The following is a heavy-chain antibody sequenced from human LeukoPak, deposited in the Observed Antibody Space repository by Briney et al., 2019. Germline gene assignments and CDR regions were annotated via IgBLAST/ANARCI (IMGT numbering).Heavy chain of an antibody. CDR1: GFTFSSSW. D-gene: IGHD3-22*01. CDR2: IKSKTDGGTT. CDR3: TTDRNYYDRGARFVFDY. V-gene: IGHV3-15*01. Sequence: PGGSLRLSCAASGFTFSSSWMSWVRQAPGKGLEWVGRIKSKTDGGTTDYAAPVKGRFTISRDDSKNTLYLQMNSLKTEDTAVYYCTTDRNYYDRGARFVFDYWGQGTLVTVSS. J-gene: IGHJ4*02.